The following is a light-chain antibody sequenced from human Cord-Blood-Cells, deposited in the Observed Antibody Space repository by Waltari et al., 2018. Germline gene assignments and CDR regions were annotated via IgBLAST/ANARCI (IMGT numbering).Light chain of an antibody. J-gene: IGKJ4*01. Sequence: EIVCTQSPATLSLSPGERTTLSCRASQRVSSSNLAWYQQKPGQAPRLLIYGASSRANGIPDRCSGSGSGTDFTLTISRLEPEDVAVYYWQQYGSSPGLTFGGGTKVEIK. CDR3: QQYGSSPGLT. CDR1: QRVSSSN. V-gene: IGKV3-20*01. CDR2: GAS.